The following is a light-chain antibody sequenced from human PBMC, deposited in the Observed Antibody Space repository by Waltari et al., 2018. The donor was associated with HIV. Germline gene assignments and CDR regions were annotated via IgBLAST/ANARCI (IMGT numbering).Light chain of an antibody. CDR3: HQSYSTPYT. J-gene: IGKJ2*01. V-gene: IGKV1-39*01. CDR1: QRISSY. Sequence: DIRLTQSPSSLSASVGDRVTITCRASQRISSYFNWYQQRPGKAPNLLIYATSALQSGVPSRFSGSGSGTEVTLTISSLQPEDFATYYCHQSYSTPYTFGQGTKLEI. CDR2: ATS.